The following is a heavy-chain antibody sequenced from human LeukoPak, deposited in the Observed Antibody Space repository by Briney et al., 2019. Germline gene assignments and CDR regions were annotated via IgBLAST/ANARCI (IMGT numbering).Heavy chain of an antibody. Sequence: SVKVSCKVSGYSLTEVSLHWVRLTPDKGLEWVGGFDPEDGVTAYAQRFQGRVSMTEDPSADTAYMELNSLTSEDTAVYFCATDVGALTAPGSGLDCWGQGTLVTVSP. J-gene: IGHJ4*02. D-gene: IGHD2-21*02. CDR2: FDPEDGVT. CDR1: GYSLTEVS. V-gene: IGHV1-24*01. CDR3: ATDVGALTAPGSGLDC.